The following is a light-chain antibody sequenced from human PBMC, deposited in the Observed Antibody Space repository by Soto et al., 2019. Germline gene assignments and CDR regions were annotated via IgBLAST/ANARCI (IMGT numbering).Light chain of an antibody. CDR3: QQRSNWPST. V-gene: IGKV3-11*01. J-gene: IGKJ4*01. CDR1: QSVSDY. CDR2: DAS. Sequence: EIVLTQSPATLSLSPGNRATLSCRVSQSVSDYLAWYQQKPGQAPRLLIYDASNRATGIPARFSGSGSGTDFTLTITSLEPEDFAVYYCQQRSNWPSTFGGGTKVEI.